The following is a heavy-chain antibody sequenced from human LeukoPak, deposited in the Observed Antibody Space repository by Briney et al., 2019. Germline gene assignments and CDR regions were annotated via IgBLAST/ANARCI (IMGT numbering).Heavy chain of an antibody. CDR1: GYTFTSYA. D-gene: IGHD6-19*01. J-gene: IGHJ6*04. V-gene: IGHV1-3*01. Sequence: ASVKVSCKASGYTFTSYAMHWVRQAPGQRLEWMGWINAGNGNTKYSQKFQGRVTITRDTSASTAYMKLSSLRSEATAVYYCARYPSQYSSGPGGYSYYFGMDVWGKGTTVTVSS. CDR2: INAGNGNT. CDR3: ARYPSQYSSGPGGYSYYFGMDV.